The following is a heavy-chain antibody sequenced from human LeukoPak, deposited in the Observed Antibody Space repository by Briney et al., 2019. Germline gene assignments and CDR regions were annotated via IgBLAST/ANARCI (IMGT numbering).Heavy chain of an antibody. Sequence: SETLSLTCTVSGGSISSSSYYWGWIRQPPGKGLEWIGSIYYSGSTYYNPSLKSRVTISVDTSKNQFSLKLSSVTAADTAVYYCARRPDYDYVWGSSNFDYWGQGTLVTVSS. CDR2: IYYSGST. CDR3: ARRPDYDYVWGSSNFDY. D-gene: IGHD3-16*01. V-gene: IGHV4-39*01. CDR1: GGSISSSSYY. J-gene: IGHJ4*02.